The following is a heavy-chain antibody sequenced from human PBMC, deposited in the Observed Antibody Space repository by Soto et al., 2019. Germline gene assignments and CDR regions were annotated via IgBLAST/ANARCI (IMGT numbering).Heavy chain of an antibody. D-gene: IGHD3-22*01. CDR2: FYYTGTT. CDR1: GASLSSVSYY. J-gene: IGHJ4*02. CDR3: ARIYYWVKDX. V-gene: IGHV4-61*01. Sequence: SETLSLTCTVSGASLSSVSYYWSWIRQPPGKGLEWIGYFYYTGTTNYNPSLESRVTISADTSKNQFSLNMTSVTAAETAVYYCARIYYWVKDXWGQGALVTVSX.